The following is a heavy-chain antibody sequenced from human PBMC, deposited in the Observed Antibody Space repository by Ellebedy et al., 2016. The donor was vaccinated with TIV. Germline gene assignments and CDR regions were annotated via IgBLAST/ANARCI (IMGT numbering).Heavy chain of an antibody. CDR1: GYTFTSYD. CDR2: MNPNSGNT. Sequence: ASVKVSCXASGYTFTSYDINWVRQATGQGLEWMGWMNPNSGNTGYAQKFQGRVTITADKSTSTAYMELSSLRSEDTAVYYCARDPPPYGMDVWGQGTTVTVSS. V-gene: IGHV1-8*01. CDR3: ARDPPPYGMDV. J-gene: IGHJ6*02.